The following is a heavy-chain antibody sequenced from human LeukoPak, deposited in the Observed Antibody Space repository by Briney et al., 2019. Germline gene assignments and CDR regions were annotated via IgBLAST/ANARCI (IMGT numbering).Heavy chain of an antibody. CDR3: ARGYGYGDYDADCFDY. D-gene: IGHD4-17*01. CDR2: INPNGGST. J-gene: IGHJ4*02. V-gene: IGHV1-46*03. Sequence: ASVKVSCTASGYTFTSYYMHWVRQAPGQGLEWMGIINPNGGSTSYAQKFQGRVTMTRDTSTSTVYMELSSLRSEDTAVYYCARGYGYGDYDADCFDYWGQRTLV. CDR1: GYTFTSYY.